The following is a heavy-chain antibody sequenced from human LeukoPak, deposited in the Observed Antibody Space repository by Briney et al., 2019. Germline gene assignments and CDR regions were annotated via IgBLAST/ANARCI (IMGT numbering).Heavy chain of an antibody. D-gene: IGHD4-17*01. CDR2: IRYDGTNK. CDR1: GFTFRTYG. CDR3: AKDRDYGDYPSAYYYYMDV. J-gene: IGHJ6*03. Sequence: PGGSLRLSCAASGFTFRTYGIHWVRQAPGKGLEWVAFIRYDGTNKWYANSVKGRFTISRDNSKNMLYLQMNSLRAEDTAVYHCAKDRDYGDYPSAYYYYMDVWGKGTTVTVSS. V-gene: IGHV3-30*02.